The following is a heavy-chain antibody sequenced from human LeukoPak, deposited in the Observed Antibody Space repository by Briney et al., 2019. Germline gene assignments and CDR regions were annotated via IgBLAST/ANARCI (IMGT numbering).Heavy chain of an antibody. V-gene: IGHV1-24*01. D-gene: IGHD6-19*01. J-gene: IGHJ4*02. CDR2: FDPEDGET. Sequence: ASVKVSCKVSGYTLTELSMHWVRQAPGKGLEWMGGFDPEDGETIYAQKFQGRVTMTEDTSTDTAYMALSSLRSEDTAVYYCATQSAKTYSSGWYDFDYWGQGTLVTVSS. CDR1: GYTLTELS. CDR3: ATQSAKTYSSGWYDFDY.